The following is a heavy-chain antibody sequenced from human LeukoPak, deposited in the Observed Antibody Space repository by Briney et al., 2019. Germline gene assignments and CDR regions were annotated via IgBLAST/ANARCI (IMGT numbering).Heavy chain of an antibody. CDR3: AKVRIQLWFFSGSGYFDY. J-gene: IGHJ4*02. D-gene: IGHD5-18*01. V-gene: IGHV1-69*05. CDR1: GGTFSSYA. CDR2: IIPIFGTA. Sequence: SVKVSCKASGGTFSSYAISWVRQAPGQGLEWMGGIIPIFGTANYAQKFQGRVTITTDESTSTAYMELSSLRSEDTAVYYCAKVRIQLWFFSGSGYFDYWGQGTLVTVSS.